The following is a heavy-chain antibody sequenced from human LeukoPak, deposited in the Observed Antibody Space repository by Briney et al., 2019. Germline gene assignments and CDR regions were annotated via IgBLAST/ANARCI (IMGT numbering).Heavy chain of an antibody. CDR1: GDSISSDHW. D-gene: IGHD1-26*01. CDR2: IYHSGNT. Sequence: PSETLSLTCDVSGDSISSDHWWSWVRQPPGKGLEWIGEIYHSGNTNYNPSLKSRVTISLDKSKNQFSLKLRSVTAADTAVYYCAREEMPGKFDYWGQGTLVTVSS. V-gene: IGHV4-4*02. CDR3: AREEMPGKFDY. J-gene: IGHJ4*02.